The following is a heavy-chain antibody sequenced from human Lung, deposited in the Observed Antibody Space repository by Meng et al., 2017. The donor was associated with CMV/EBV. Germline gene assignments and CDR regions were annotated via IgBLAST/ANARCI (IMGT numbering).Heavy chain of an antibody. Sequence: VPLRGPGPALVKPSETLSLPCAVSGDSITNHNWWAWVRQPPGKGLEWIGEIPHRGSSAYNPSLKSRVSMSIDKSKNQFSLKLTSVTAADTAVYHCLRRSGGSVWGQGTLVTVSS. V-gene: IGHV4-4*02. D-gene: IGHD3-10*01. CDR1: GDSITNHNW. CDR2: IPHRGSS. CDR3: LRRSGGSV. J-gene: IGHJ1*01.